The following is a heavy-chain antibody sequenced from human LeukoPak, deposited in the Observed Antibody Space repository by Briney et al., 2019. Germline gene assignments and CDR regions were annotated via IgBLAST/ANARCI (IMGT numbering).Heavy chain of an antibody. V-gene: IGHV4-61*02. J-gene: IGHJ4*02. CDR3: AREDYCSSTSCYTHLDY. Sequence: PSQTLSLTCTVSGGSISSGSYYWSWIRQPAGKGLEWIGRIYTGGSTNYNPSLKSRVTISVDTSKNQFSLKLSSVTAADTAVYYCAREDYCSSTSCYTHLDYWGQGTLVTVSS. CDR2: IYTGGST. CDR1: GGSISSGSYY. D-gene: IGHD2-2*02.